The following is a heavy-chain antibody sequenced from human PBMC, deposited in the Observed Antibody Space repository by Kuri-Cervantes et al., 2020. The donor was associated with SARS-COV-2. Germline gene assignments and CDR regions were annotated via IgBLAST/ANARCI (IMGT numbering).Heavy chain of an antibody. CDR3: ARGRVLYDYMDV. D-gene: IGHD2-8*01. J-gene: IGHJ6*03. CDR1: GGSFSGYY. V-gene: IGHV4-34*01. Sequence: SETLSLTCAVYGGSFSGYYWSWIRQPPGKGLEWIGEINHSGSTNYNPSLKSRVTISVDTSKNQFSLKLSSVTAADTAVYYCARGRVLYDYMDVWGKGTTVTVSS. CDR2: INHSGST.